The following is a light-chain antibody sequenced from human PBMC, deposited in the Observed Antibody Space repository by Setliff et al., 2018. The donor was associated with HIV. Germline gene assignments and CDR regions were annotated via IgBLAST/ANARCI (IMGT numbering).Light chain of an antibody. V-gene: IGLV2-14*01. Sequence: QSALAQPASVSESPGQSITISCTGTSSDVGGYNYVSWFQHHPGKAPKLIIYEVTNRPSGISNRFSGSKSGNTASLTISGLQAEDEADYYCSSYTSSSTLVFGTGTKVTVL. J-gene: IGLJ1*01. CDR1: SSDVGGYNY. CDR2: EVT. CDR3: SSYTSSSTLV.